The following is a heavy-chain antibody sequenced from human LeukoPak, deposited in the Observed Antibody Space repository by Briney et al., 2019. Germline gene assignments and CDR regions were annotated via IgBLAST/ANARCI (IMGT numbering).Heavy chain of an antibody. J-gene: IGHJ4*02. D-gene: IGHD3-22*01. Sequence: GGSLRLSCAASGFTFSSYGMSWVRQAPGKGLEWVSAISGSGGSTYYADSVKGRFTISRNNSKNTLYLQMNSLRAEDTAVYYCAKVGGRYYDSSDYWGQGTLVTVSS. CDR1: GFTFSSYG. CDR2: ISGSGGST. CDR3: AKVGGRYYDSSDY. V-gene: IGHV3-23*01.